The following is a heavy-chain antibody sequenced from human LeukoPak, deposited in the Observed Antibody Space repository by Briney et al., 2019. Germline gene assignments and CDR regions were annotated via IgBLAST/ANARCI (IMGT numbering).Heavy chain of an antibody. V-gene: IGHV1-8*03. CDR1: GGTFSSYT. J-gene: IGHJ6*03. Sequence: GASVKVSCKASGGTFSSYTISWVRQATGQGLEWMGWMNPNSGNTGYAQKFQGRVTITRNTSISTAYMELSSLRSEDTAVYYCAIWAFAYCGGDRYSFSDHYYYMDVWGKGTTVTVSS. CDR3: AIWAFAYCGGDRYSFSDHYYYMDV. CDR2: MNPNSGNT. D-gene: IGHD2-21*01.